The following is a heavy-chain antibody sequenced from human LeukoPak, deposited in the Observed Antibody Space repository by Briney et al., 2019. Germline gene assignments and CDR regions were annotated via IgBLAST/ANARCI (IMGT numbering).Heavy chain of an antibody. CDR1: GFTFSSYA. CDR2: ISGSGGST. CDR3: ARVQEYSSSFDY. Sequence: GGSLRPSCAASGFTFSSYAMSWVRQAPGKGLEWVSAISGSGGSTYYADSVKGRFTISRDNAKNSLYLQMNSLRAEDTAVYYCARVQEYSSSFDYWGQGALVTVSS. V-gene: IGHV3-23*01. J-gene: IGHJ4*02. D-gene: IGHD6-6*01.